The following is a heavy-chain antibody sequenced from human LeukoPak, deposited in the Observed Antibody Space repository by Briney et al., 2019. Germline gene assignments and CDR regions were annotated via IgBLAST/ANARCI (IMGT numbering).Heavy chain of an antibody. CDR1: GFTFSSYA. Sequence: GRSLRLSCAASGFTFSSYAMHWVRQAPGKGLEWVAVISSYDGSNKYYADAVKGRFTISSDNSKNTLYLQMNSLRAEDTGVYYCASVGGYDPLFDYWGQGTLVTVSS. J-gene: IGHJ4*02. V-gene: IGHV3-30-3*01. D-gene: IGHD5-12*01. CDR3: ASVGGYDPLFDY. CDR2: ISSYDGSNK.